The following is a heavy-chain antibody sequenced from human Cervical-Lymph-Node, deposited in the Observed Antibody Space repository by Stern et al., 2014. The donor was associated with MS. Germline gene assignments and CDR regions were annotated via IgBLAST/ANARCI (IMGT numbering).Heavy chain of an antibody. V-gene: IGHV4-39*01. Sequence: VQLEESGPGLVKPSETLSLTCSVSGDSISSSRYFWVWVRQPPGKGLEWIGTMHFSVNNYYSPSLKSRVTIPADTSKNEFSLKLPSVTAADTALYFCARASVTVFGIVIGALDIWGQGTMVTVSS. CDR2: MHFSVNN. D-gene: IGHD3-3*01. CDR3: ARASVTVFGIVIGALDI. J-gene: IGHJ3*02. CDR1: GDSISSSRYF.